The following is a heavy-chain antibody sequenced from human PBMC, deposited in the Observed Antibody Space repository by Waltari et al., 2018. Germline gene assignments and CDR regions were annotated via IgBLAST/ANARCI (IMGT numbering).Heavy chain of an antibody. CDR2: INHSGST. V-gene: IGHV4-34*01. D-gene: IGHD6-6*01. CDR1: GGSFSGYY. J-gene: IGHJ5*02. Sequence: QVQLQQWGAGLLKPSETLSLNCAVYGGSFSGYYWSWIRQPPGKGLEWIGEINHSGSTNYNPSLKSRVTISVDTSKNQFSLKLSSVTAADTAVYYCARSSSSCWFDPWGQGTLVTVSS. CDR3: ARSSSSCWFDP.